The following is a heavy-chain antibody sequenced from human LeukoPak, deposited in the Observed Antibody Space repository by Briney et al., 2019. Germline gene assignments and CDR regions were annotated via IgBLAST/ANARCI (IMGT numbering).Heavy chain of an antibody. CDR1: GGIFTNYA. V-gene: IGHV1-69*04. J-gene: IGHJ3*02. D-gene: IGHD3-16*02. CDR3: GRLGELSGDAFDI. CDR2: IIPILGVA. Sequence: SVKVSCKASGGIFTNYAFSWVRQAPGQGLEWMGRIIPILGVAIYAQKFQGRVTITADKSTSTAYMEMISLTSKDTAVYYCGRLGELSGDAFDIWGQGTMVTVSS.